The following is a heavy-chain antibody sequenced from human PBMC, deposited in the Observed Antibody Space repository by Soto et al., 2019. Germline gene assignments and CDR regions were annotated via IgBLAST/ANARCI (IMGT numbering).Heavy chain of an antibody. J-gene: IGHJ4*02. CDR3: TRGRGYY. CDR2: IKQDGSEK. CDR1: GFIFSSYW. D-gene: IGHD3-10*01. Sequence: EVPLVESGGGLVQPGGSLRLSCAASGFIFSSYWMTWVRQAPGKGLEWVANIKQDGSEKYYVDSVKGRFTISRDNAKNSLYLQMNSLRAEDTALYYCTRGRGYYWGQGTLVTVSS. V-gene: IGHV3-7*01.